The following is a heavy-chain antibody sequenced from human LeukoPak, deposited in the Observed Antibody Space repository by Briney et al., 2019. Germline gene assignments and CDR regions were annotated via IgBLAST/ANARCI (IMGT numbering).Heavy chain of an antibody. D-gene: IGHD5-18*01. CDR2: ISSSSSYI. CDR3: ASIGYSYGDAFDI. Sequence: AGGSLRLSCAASGFTFSSYSMNWVRRAPGKGLEWVSSISSSSSYIYYADSVKGRFTISRDNAKNSLYLQMSSLRAEDTAVYYCASIGYSYGDAFDIWGQGTMVTVSS. V-gene: IGHV3-21*01. J-gene: IGHJ3*02. CDR1: GFTFSSYS.